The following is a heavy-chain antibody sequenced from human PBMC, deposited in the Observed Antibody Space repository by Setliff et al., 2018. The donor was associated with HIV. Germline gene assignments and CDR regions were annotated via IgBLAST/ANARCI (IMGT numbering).Heavy chain of an antibody. J-gene: IGHJ4*02. D-gene: IGHD3-3*01. CDR1: GFSFRSYA. V-gene: IGHV3-23*01. CDR2: ISSGGDRT. Sequence: PGESLKISCAASGFSFRSYAMNWVRQAPGKGLEWVSSISSGGDRTYYADSVKGRFSISRDISKNTLFMEMNSLRAEDTAVYYCASEKKAWSVSDSFYEYWGQGVPVTVSS. CDR3: ASEKKAWSVSDSFYEY.